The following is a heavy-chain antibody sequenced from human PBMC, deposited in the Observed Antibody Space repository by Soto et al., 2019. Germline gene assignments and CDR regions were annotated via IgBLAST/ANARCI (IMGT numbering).Heavy chain of an antibody. CDR3: AREYFASGSYYGGGYVY. D-gene: IGHD3-10*01. CDR2: INAGNGNT. CDR1: GYTFTSYA. J-gene: IGHJ4*02. Sequence: ASVKVSCKASGYTFTSYAIHWVRQAPGQRLEWMGWINAGNGNTKYSQKFQGRVTITRDTSATTAHMELSSLRSEDTAVYYCAREYFASGSYYGGGYVYWSQGTLVTVSS. V-gene: IGHV1-3*01.